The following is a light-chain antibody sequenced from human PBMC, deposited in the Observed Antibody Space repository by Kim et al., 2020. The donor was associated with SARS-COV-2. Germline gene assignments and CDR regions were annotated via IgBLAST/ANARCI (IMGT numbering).Light chain of an antibody. CDR2: EKN. CDR1: SRRSYY. Sequence: LGQTVRITCQGDSRRSYYASWYQQKPGQAPVLVIYEKNNRPSGIPDRFSGSSSGNTASLTIPGAQAEDEADYYGNSRESGVNHVVFGGGTQLTVL. V-gene: IGLV3-19*01. CDR3: NSRESGVNHVV. J-gene: IGLJ3*02.